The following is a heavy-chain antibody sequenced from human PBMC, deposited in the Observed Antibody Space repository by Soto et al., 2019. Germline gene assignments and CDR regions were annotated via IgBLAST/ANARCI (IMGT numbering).Heavy chain of an antibody. J-gene: IGHJ6*02. CDR2: IYYSGST. D-gene: IGHD2-2*01. CDR3: ARLDIVVVPAAPKYGMDV. Sequence: SETLSLTCTLSGGSISSSRYYWGWSRQPPGKGLEWIGSIYYSGSTYYNPSLKSRVTISVDTSKNQFSLKLSSVTAADTAVYYCARLDIVVVPAAPKYGMDVWGQGTTVTVSS. CDR1: GGSISSSRYY. V-gene: IGHV4-39*07.